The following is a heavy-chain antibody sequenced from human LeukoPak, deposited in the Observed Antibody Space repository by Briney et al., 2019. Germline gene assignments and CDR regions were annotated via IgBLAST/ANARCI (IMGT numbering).Heavy chain of an antibody. CDR3: ARVGSYYDSSGYYPH. CDR2: IKSDGTYS. CDR1: GFTFSRHW. Sequence: GGSLRLSCAASGFTFSRHWMHWVRQAPGKGLVCVARIKSDGTYSDYGGSVKGRFTISRDNSKNTLYLQMNSLRAEDSAVYYCARVGSYYDSSGYYPHWGQGTLVTVSS. V-gene: IGHV3-74*01. D-gene: IGHD3-22*01. J-gene: IGHJ4*02.